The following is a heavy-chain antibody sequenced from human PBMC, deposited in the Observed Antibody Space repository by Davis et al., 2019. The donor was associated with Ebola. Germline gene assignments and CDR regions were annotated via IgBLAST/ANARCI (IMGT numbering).Heavy chain of an antibody. CDR1: GFTFSNYV. Sequence: PGGSLRLSCAASGFTFSNYVMSWVRQAPGKGLEWVSSITVAGGSTYYADSVMGRFTISRDNAKNTLYLQMNNLRVEDTAVYYCMKQLTAAEGPDFDFWGQGTLVTVS. CDR3: MKQLTAAEGPDFDF. D-gene: IGHD2-2*01. J-gene: IGHJ4*02. CDR2: ITVAGGST. V-gene: IGHV3-23*01.